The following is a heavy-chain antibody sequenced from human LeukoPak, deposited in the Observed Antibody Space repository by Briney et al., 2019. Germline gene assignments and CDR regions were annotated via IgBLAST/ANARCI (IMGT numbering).Heavy chain of an antibody. V-gene: IGHV3-7*01. CDR3: ARDWGAYYHFFDY. D-gene: IGHD3-22*01. J-gene: IGHJ4*02. Sequence: PGGSLRLSCAASEFTFSGYWMNWVRQAPGKGLEWVGNIKQDGSERNYVDSVKGRFTISRDNAKKSLYLQMNSLRAEDTAVYYCARDWGAYYHFFDYWGQGTLVTVSS. CDR2: IKQDGSER. CDR1: EFTFSGYW.